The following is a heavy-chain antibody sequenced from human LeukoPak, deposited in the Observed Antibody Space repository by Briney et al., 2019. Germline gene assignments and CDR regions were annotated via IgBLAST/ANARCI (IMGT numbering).Heavy chain of an antibody. CDR3: TTDPQSPTYYDILTGYYKVDY. J-gene: IGHJ4*02. CDR2: FKSKTDGGTT. CDR1: GFTFSSYA. D-gene: IGHD3-9*01. V-gene: IGHV3-15*01. Sequence: PGGSLRLSCAASGFTFSSYAMSWVRQAPGKGLEWVGRFKSKTDGGTTDYAAPVKGRFTISRDDSKNTLYLQMNSLKTEDTAVYYCTTDPQSPTYYDILTGYYKVDYWGQGTLVTVSS.